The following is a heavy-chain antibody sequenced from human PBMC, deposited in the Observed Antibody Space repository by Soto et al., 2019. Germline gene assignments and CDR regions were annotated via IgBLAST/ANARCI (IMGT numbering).Heavy chain of an antibody. D-gene: IGHD6-13*01. CDR2: ISGSGGIT. CDR1: GFTFSRYA. J-gene: IGHJ6*02. V-gene: IGHV3-23*01. Sequence: EVQLLESGGDLVQPGGSLRLSCAGSGFTFSRYAMNWVRQAPGKGLEWVSGISGSGGITKYADSVKGRFTISRDNSGNTLELEMNSLRVEDTAVYYCAERRIAAGGDYYCYYGMDVWGQGTTVTVSS. CDR3: AERRIAAGGDYYCYYGMDV.